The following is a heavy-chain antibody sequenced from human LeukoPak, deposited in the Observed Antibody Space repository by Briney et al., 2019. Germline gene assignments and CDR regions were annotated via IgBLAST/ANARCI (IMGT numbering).Heavy chain of an antibody. CDR1: GGSFSGYY. CDR2: INHSGST. V-gene: IGHV4-34*01. J-gene: IGHJ5*02. Sequence: SETLSLTCAVYGGSFSGYYWTWIRQFPGKGLEWIGEINHSGSTNHNPSLKSRVTISVDMSKNQFSLKLSSVTAADTAVYYCGRSIASHGPTHNWFGPWGQGTLVTVSS. D-gene: IGHD6-6*01. CDR3: GRSIASHGPTHNWFGP.